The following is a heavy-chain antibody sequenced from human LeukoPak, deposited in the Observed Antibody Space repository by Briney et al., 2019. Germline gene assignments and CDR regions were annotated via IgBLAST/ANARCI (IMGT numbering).Heavy chain of an antibody. CDR2: IYYSGIT. CDR1: GGSISSSSYY. D-gene: IGHD2-2*01. V-gene: IGHV4-39*07. Sequence: SETLSLTCTVSGGSISSSSYYWGWIRQPPGKGLEWIGSIYYSGITYYNPSLKSRVTISVDTSKNQFSLKLSSVTAADTAVYYCARVDIAVVPSANFDYWGQGTLVTVSS. J-gene: IGHJ4*02. CDR3: ARVDIAVVPSANFDY.